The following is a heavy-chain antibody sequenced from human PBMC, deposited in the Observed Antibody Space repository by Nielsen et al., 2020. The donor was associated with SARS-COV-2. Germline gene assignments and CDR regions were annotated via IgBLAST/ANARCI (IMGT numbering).Heavy chain of an antibody. CDR2: ISSSSSYT. Sequence: GGSLRLSCAASGFTFSDYYMSWIRQAPGKGLEWVSYISSSSSYTNYADSVKGRFTISRDNAKNSLYLQMDSLRVEDTAVYYCARDRPNFYYYGMDVWGQGTTVTVSS. CDR3: ARDRPNFYYYGMDV. J-gene: IGHJ6*02. CDR1: GFTFSDYY. V-gene: IGHV3-11*06.